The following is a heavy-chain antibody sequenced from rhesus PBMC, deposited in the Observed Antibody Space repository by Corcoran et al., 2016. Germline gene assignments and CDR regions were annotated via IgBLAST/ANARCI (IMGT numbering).Heavy chain of an antibody. CDR3: ASQPIEGQWVQWVFFDY. CDR1: GGSISSNY. J-gene: IGHJ4*01. D-gene: IGHD5-24*01. V-gene: IGHV4-160*01. CDR2: IYGSGGST. Sequence: QVQLQESGPGLVKPSETLSLTCAVSGGSISSNYWSWIRQPPGQGLEWIGRIYGSGGSTDHNPSLKSRVTISTDTSKNQFSLKLSSVTAADTAVYYCASQPIEGQWVQWVFFDYWGQGVLVTVSS.